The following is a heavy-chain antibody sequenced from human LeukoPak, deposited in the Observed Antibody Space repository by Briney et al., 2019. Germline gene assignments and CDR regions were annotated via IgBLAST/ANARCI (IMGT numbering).Heavy chain of an antibody. V-gene: IGHV4-39*07. D-gene: IGHD2/OR15-2a*01. CDR3: ARVSNRKAGSGYYYYYYMDV. CDR1: GGSISSSSYY. CDR2: IYYSGST. J-gene: IGHJ6*03. Sequence: SATLSLTCKVSGGSISSSSYYWGWIRQPPGKGLEWIGSIYYSGSTYYNPSLKSRVTISVDTSKNQFSLKLSSVTAADTAVYYCARVSNRKAGSGYYYYYYMDVWGKGTTVTVSS.